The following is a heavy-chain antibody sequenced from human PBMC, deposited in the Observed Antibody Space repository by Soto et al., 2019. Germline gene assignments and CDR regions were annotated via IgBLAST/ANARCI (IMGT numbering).Heavy chain of an antibody. D-gene: IGHD7-27*01. CDR2: IYNGGST. J-gene: IGHJ4*02. V-gene: IGHV4-30-4*01. Sequence: QVQLQESGPGLVKPSQTLSLTCTVSGGSITTVNYYWSWIRQSPDKGLEWSGHIYNGGSTYNNPSLESRVTISLDTSKSQFSLKLTSVSAADTAVYYCTRGPSGDKVDFWSPGTLVTVSS. CDR1: GGSITTVNYY. CDR3: TRGPSGDKVDF.